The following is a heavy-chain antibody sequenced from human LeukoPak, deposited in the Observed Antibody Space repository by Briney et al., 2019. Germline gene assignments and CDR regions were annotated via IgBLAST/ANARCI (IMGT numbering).Heavy chain of an antibody. J-gene: IGHJ4*02. V-gene: IGHV4-59*11. CDR3: ARGRDGYNYY. Sequence: PSETLSLTCTVSGGSISSHYWSWIRQPPGKGLEWIGYIYYSGSTNYNPSLKSRVTISVDTPKNQFSLKLSSVTAADTAVYYCARGRDGYNYYWGQGTLVTVSS. D-gene: IGHD5-24*01. CDR1: GGSISSHY. CDR2: IYYSGST.